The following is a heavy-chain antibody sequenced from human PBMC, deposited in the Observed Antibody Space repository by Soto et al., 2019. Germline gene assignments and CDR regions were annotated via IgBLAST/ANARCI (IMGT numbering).Heavy chain of an antibody. CDR3: ARRRSRGYHY. V-gene: IGHV3-7*01. CDR1: GFTFSRYW. Sequence: EVQLVESGGGLVQPGGSLRLSCAASGFTFSRYWVTWVRQAPGKGLEWVATIKQDGSEKYYVDSVKGRFTISRDNAKNSLFLQTNSLRAEDTAVYYCARRRSRGYHYWGQGTLVTVSS. D-gene: IGHD6-25*01. J-gene: IGHJ4*02. CDR2: IKQDGSEK.